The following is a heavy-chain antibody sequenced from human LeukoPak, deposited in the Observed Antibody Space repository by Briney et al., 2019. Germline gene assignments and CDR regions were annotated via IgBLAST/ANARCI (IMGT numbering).Heavy chain of an antibody. CDR2: ISHSGST. D-gene: IGHD3-10*01. V-gene: IGHV4-34*01. CDR3: AREEYYYGSGSYYWFDP. CDR1: GGSFSGYY. J-gene: IGHJ5*02. Sequence: SETLSLTCAVYGGSFSGYYWSWIRQPPGKGLEWIGEISHSGSTNYNPSLKSRVTISVDTSKNQFSLKLSSVTAADTAVYYCAREEYYYGSGSYYWFDPWGQGTLVTVSS.